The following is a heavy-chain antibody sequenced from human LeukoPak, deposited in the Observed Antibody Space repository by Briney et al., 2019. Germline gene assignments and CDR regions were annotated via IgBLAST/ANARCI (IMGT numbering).Heavy chain of an antibody. CDR2: ISYDGSNK. Sequence: PGGSLRLSCAASGFTFSSYAMHWVRQAPGKGLEWVAVISYDGSNKYYADSVKGRFTISRDNSKNMLYLQMNSLRAEDTAVYYCAREPYGSGSSYYFGYWGQGTLVTVSS. CDR1: GFTFSSYA. CDR3: AREPYGSGSSYYFGY. V-gene: IGHV3-30*04. D-gene: IGHD3-10*01. J-gene: IGHJ4*02.